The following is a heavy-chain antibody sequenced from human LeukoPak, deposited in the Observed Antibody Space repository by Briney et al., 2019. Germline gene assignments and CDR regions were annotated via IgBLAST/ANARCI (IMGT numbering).Heavy chain of an antibody. CDR2: MWYDGSNK. Sequence: TGRSLRLSCAAPGFTFNSSGIHWVRQAPGKGLERVAFMWYDGSNKYYADSVKGRFTISRDNSKNTLYLQMNSLRAEDTAVYYCARARTTRGFDYWGQGTLVTVSA. CDR1: GFTFNSSG. V-gene: IGHV3-33*01. J-gene: IGHJ4*02. CDR3: ARARTTRGFDY. D-gene: IGHD4-17*01.